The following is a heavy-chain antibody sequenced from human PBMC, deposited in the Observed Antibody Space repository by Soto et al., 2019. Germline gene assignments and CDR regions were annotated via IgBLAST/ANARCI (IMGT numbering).Heavy chain of an antibody. Sequence: SETLSLTCTVSGGSISSYYWSWIRQPPGKGLEWIGYIYYSGSTNYNPSLKSRVTISVDTSNNQFSLKLSSVTAADTAVYYCARDSRSGWYWFDPWGQGTLVTVSS. J-gene: IGHJ5*02. V-gene: IGHV4-59*01. CDR2: IYYSGST. CDR1: GGSISSYY. D-gene: IGHD6-19*01. CDR3: ARDSRSGWYWFDP.